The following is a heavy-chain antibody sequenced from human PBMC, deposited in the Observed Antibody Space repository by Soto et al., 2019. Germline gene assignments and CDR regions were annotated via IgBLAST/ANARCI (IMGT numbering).Heavy chain of an antibody. CDR3: ARDGEGY. CDR2: INTDGSAT. V-gene: IGHV3-74*01. D-gene: IGHD2-21*01. CDR1: GFTFSSNW. J-gene: IGHJ4*02. Sequence: EVQLVESGGGLVQPGGSLRLSCAASGFTFSSNWMHWVRQVPGKGLLWVSRINTDGSATNYVDSVKGRFTVSRDNARNKLYLQMNSLRAEDTALYYCARDGEGYWGQGTLVTVSS.